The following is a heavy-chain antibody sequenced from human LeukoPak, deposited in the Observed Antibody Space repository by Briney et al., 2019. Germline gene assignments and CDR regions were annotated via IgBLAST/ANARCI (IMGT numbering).Heavy chain of an antibody. Sequence: SETLSLTCTVSGGSMSSNNYNWGWIRQPPGKGLEWIGNIYYSGSIYYNPSLKSRVTISVDTSKNQFSLKLSSVTAADTAVYYCAREVAGTPWIDYWGQGTLVTVSS. CDR1: GGSMSSNNYN. CDR3: AREVAGTPWIDY. V-gene: IGHV4-39*02. J-gene: IGHJ4*02. D-gene: IGHD6-19*01. CDR2: IYYSGSI.